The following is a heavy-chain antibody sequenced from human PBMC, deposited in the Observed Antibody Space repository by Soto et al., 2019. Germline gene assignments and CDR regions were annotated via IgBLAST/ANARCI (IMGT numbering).Heavy chain of an antibody. V-gene: IGHV3-30-3*01. D-gene: IGHD6-13*01. J-gene: IGHJ4*02. CDR3: ARPFGTSSGSHLYYFDY. Sequence: QVQLVESGGGVVQPGRSLRLSCAASGFTFSSDATHWVRQAPGKGLEWVAVISYDGSNKYYADSVKGRFTISRDNYKHTLYLQMNCLRAEDTAVYYCARPFGTSSGSHLYYFDYWGQGTLVTVSS. CDR1: GFTFSSDA. CDR2: ISYDGSNK.